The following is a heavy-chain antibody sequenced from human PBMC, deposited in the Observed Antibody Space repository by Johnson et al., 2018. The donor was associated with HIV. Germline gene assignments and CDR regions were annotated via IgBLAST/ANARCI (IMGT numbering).Heavy chain of an antibody. Sequence: QVQLVESGGGVVQPGGSLRLSCAASGFTFSSYGMHWVRQAPGKGLEWVAFIRYDGSNKYYADSVKGRFTISRDNSKNTLYLQMNSLRAEDTAVYYCAKVRGDFWSGYYGGLNDAFDIWGQGTMVTVSS. CDR3: AKVRGDFWSGYYGGLNDAFDI. V-gene: IGHV3-30*02. CDR1: GFTFSSYG. D-gene: IGHD3-3*01. CDR2: IRYDGSNK. J-gene: IGHJ3*02.